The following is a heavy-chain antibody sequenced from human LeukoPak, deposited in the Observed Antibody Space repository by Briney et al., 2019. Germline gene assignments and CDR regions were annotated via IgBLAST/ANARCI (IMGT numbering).Heavy chain of an antibody. J-gene: IGHJ4*02. CDR2: TYFTGST. CDR3: ARVSFTYGPLDS. Sequence: GSLRLSCAASGFTFSSYSMNWVRQRPGKGLEWMGYTYFTGSTYYNPSLQSRLIISADTSMTQFSLRLRSVTAADTAVYYCARVSFTYGPLDSWGPGILVTVSS. V-gene: IGHV4-59*12. CDR1: GFTFSSYS. D-gene: IGHD4-17*01.